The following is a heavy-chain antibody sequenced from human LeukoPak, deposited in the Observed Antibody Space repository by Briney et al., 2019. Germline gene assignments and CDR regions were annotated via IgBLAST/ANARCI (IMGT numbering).Heavy chain of an antibody. CDR1: GYSFTSYW. CDR2: IYPGDSDT. D-gene: IGHD6-19*01. CDR3: ARFSSGWEDAFDI. V-gene: IGHV5-51*01. J-gene: IGHJ3*02. Sequence: GESLKISCKGSGYSFTSYWIGWVRQMPGRGLEWVGIIYPGDSDTRYSPSFQGQVTISADKSISTAYLQWSSLKASDTAMYYCARFSSGWEDAFDIWGQGTMVTVSS.